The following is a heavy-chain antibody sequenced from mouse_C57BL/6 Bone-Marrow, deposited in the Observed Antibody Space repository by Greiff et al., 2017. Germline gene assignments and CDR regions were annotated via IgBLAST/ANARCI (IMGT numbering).Heavy chain of an antibody. V-gene: IGHV5-9*01. CDR3: SRQVTTVPATNDIDV. CDR2: ISGGGGNT. J-gene: IGHJ1*03. Sequence: EVQGVESGGGLVKPGVSLKLSCAASGFTFSSYTMSWVRQTPEKRLQWVAAISGGGGNTYYPDRVKGRFIIPRDNDKHFLHLQMSSPRSEDTALYYCSRQVTTVPATNDIDVWGTGTTVTVSS. CDR1: GFTFSSYT. D-gene: IGHD1-1*01.